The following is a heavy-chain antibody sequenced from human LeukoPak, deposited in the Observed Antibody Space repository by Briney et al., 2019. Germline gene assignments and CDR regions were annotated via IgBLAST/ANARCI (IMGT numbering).Heavy chain of an antibody. V-gene: IGHV3-23*01. CDR3: VNDEVGYNGKYDGFDI. D-gene: IGHD1-26*01. J-gene: IGHJ3*02. CDR1: GFTFSNAW. CDR2: IGGDGGNT. Sequence: PGGSLRLSCAGSGFTFSNAWMTWVRQAPGKGLEWVSVIGGDGGNTYYADSVKGRFSISRDNRKNTLYLQMNTLRAEDTAVYYCVNDEVGYNGKYDGFDIWGQGTMVTVSS.